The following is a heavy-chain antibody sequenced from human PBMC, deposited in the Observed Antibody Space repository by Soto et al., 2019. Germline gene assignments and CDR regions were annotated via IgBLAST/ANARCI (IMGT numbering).Heavy chain of an antibody. J-gene: IGHJ6*02. CDR2: IIPIFGTV. D-gene: IGHD6-19*01. Sequence: QVQLLQSGAEVKKPGSSVRVSCESSGGTFRTYAISWVRQAPGQGLEWMGEIIPIFGTVNYAQKFQGRVTITADESTTTVYMDLISLRSEDTAVYYCAKGAVAGTPTSYYYYGMDVWGPGTTVTVAS. CDR3: AKGAVAGTPTSYYYYGMDV. CDR1: GGTFRTYA. V-gene: IGHV1-69*12.